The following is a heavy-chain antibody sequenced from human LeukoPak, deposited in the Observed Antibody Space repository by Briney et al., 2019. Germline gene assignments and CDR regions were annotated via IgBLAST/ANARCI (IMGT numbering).Heavy chain of an antibody. CDR1: GFTFSSYA. D-gene: IGHD2-15*01. Sequence: PGGSLRLSCAASGFTFSSYAMHWVRQAPGKGLEWVAVISYDGSNKYYADSVKGRFTISRDNSKNTLYLQMNSLRAEDTAVYYCASPIVVVGKQLWGAFDIWGQGTMVTVSS. CDR3: ASPIVVVGKQLWGAFDI. CDR2: ISYDGSNK. V-gene: IGHV3-30*04. J-gene: IGHJ3*02.